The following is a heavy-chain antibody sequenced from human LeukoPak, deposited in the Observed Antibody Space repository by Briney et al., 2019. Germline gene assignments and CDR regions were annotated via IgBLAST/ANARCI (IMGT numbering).Heavy chain of an antibody. J-gene: IGHJ6*02. Sequence: GGSLRLSCAASGFNFNIYWMSWVRQAPGKGLEWVANINQDGSEIYYVDPVKGRLTISRDNAKNTLFLQMNSLRAEDTAVFYCARAGGPHTVDVWGQGTTVIVSS. CDR1: GFNFNIYW. D-gene: IGHD2-8*02. CDR3: ARAGGPHTVDV. CDR2: INQDGSEI. V-gene: IGHV3-7*01.